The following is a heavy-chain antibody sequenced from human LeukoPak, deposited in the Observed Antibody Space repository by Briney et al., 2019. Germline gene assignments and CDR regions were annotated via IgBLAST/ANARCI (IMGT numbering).Heavy chain of an antibody. CDR2: IYSGGST. J-gene: IGHJ4*02. V-gene: IGHV3-66*01. Sequence: GGSMRLSCAASGFTLSSNYMSWVRQAPGKGLEWVSVIYSGGSTYYADSVKGRFTISRDNSKNTLYLQMNSLRAEDTAVYYCARGYYYGSGRPGNYFDYWGQGTLVTVSS. CDR1: GFTLSSNY. CDR3: ARGYYYGSGRPGNYFDY. D-gene: IGHD3-10*01.